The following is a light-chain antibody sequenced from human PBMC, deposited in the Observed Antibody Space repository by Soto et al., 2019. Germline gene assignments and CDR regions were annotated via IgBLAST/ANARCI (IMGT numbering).Light chain of an antibody. CDR1: QSVSID. CDR3: QQYGSSGT. J-gene: IGKJ1*01. CDR2: GAS. Sequence: EIVMTQSPATLSVSPGERATLSCRASQSVSIDLAWYQQKPGQAPGLLIYGASNRATGIPDRFSGSGSGTDFTLTISRLEPEDFAVYYCQQYGSSGTFGQGTKVDIK. V-gene: IGKV3-20*01.